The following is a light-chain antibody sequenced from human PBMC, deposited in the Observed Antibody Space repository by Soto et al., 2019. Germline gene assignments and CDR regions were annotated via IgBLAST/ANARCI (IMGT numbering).Light chain of an antibody. J-gene: IGLJ2*01. Sequence: QSVLTQPASVSGSPGQTITIPCTGTSSDVGGYAYVSWYQQYPGKVPKLVISEVSNRPSGVSHRFSGSRSGNTASLTISGLQAEDEADYHCSSYTSRTTPVFGGGTKVTVL. CDR3: SSYTSRTTPV. V-gene: IGLV2-14*01. CDR2: EVS. CDR1: SSDVGGYAY.